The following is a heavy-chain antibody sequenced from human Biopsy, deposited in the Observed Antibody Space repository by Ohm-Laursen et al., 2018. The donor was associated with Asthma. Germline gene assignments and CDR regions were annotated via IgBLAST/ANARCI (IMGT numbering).Heavy chain of an antibody. CDR1: GGSISSSSYY. J-gene: IGHJ4*02. CDR3: VSPPGY. CDR2: IYYSGST. Sequence: GTLSLTCTVSGGSISSSSYYWGWTRRPPGKGLKFIGTIYYSGSTYYNPSLKSRVTLSVDASKNQFSLKLTSVTAADTAVYYCVSPPGYWGQGTRVTVSS. V-gene: IGHV4-39*01.